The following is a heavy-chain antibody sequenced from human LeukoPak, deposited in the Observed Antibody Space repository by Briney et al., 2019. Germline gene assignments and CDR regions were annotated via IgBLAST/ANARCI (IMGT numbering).Heavy chain of an antibody. J-gene: IGHJ4*02. CDR2: ISSSGSTI. CDR1: GFTFSDYY. CDR3: ARDRRDGYNRFDY. D-gene: IGHD5-24*01. V-gene: IGHV3-11*04. Sequence: PGGSLRLSCAASGFTFSDYYMSWIRQAPGKGLEWVSYISSSGSTIYYADSVKGRFTISRDNAKNPLFLQMNSLRAEDTAVYYCARDRRDGYNRFDYWSQGTLVTVSS.